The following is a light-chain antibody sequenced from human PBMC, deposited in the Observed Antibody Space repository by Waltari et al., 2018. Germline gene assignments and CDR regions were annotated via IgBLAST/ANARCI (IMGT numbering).Light chain of an antibody. CDR1: RSNIGSET. Sequence: QSVLTQPPSGSGTPGQGVTISCSGGRSNIGSETVNWYHPLPGTAPKVLIYHDNQRPSGVPDRFSGSKSGTSASLAISGLQSEDEADYYCAAWDDSLHAWVFGGGTKLTVL. J-gene: IGLJ3*02. CDR2: HDN. CDR3: AAWDDSLHAWV. V-gene: IGLV1-44*01.